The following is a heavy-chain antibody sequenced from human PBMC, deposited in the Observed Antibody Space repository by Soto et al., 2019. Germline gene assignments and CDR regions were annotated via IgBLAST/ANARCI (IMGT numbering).Heavy chain of an antibody. J-gene: IGHJ4*02. Sequence: QITLKESGPALVKPTQTLTLTCTFSGFSLSTSGVGVGWIRQPPGEALEWLALIYWDDYKHFSPSLENRLTNTKDTSKNPVVPTRTNMDPVDTATYYWGHKGGGDRILDYWGQGTLVTVSS. D-gene: IGHD3-16*01. CDR1: GFSLSTSGVG. CDR2: IYWDDYK. V-gene: IGHV2-5*02. CDR3: GHKGGGDRILDY.